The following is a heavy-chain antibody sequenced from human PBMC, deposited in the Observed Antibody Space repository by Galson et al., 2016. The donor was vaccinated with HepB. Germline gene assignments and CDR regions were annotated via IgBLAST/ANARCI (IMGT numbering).Heavy chain of an antibody. D-gene: IGHD2-15*01. Sequence: SLRLSCAASGFNFNTYDMNWARQAPGKGLEWVSYISRTSSYIYYADSVRGRFTISRDNAKNSLFLQLHSLRADDTAVYYCARLGPNPSCLGGSCYRWFDSWGQGIMVTVPS. CDR1: GFNFNTYD. V-gene: IGHV3-21*04. CDR3: ARLGPNPSCLGGSCYRWFDS. J-gene: IGHJ5*01. CDR2: ISRTSSYI.